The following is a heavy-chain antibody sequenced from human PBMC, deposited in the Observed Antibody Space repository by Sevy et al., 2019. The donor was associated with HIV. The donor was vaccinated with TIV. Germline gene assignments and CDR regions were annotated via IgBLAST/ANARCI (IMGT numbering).Heavy chain of an antibody. CDR3: AKDRVSGTYYTGDFDY. CDR2: ISFSGGST. V-gene: IGHV3-23*01. J-gene: IGHJ4*02. CDR1: GFTFSTYA. D-gene: IGHD3-10*01. Sequence: GGSLRLSCAASGFTFSTYAMTWVRQAPGKGLKWVSVISFSGGSTYYADSVKGRFTISRDNSKNTLYLQMISLRAEDTAVYYCAKDRVSGTYYTGDFDYWGQGTLVTVSS.